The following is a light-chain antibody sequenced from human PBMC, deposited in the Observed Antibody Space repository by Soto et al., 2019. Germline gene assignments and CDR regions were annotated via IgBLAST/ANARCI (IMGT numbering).Light chain of an antibody. CDR2: GAS. J-gene: IGKJ1*01. Sequence: EIVMTQSPATLSVSPGERATLSCRASQSVSGNLAWYQQKPGQAPRLLIYGASIRATGIPARFSGSGSGTDFTPTISSLQAEDGAVYCCQQYNNWPPTFGQGTRVEIK. CDR3: QQYNNWPPT. V-gene: IGKV3D-15*01. CDR1: QSVSGN.